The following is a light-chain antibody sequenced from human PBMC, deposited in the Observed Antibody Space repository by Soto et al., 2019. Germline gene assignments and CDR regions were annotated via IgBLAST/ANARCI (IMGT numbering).Light chain of an antibody. V-gene: IGKV3-11*01. J-gene: IGKJ5*01. Sequence: EIVMTQSPDTLSVSPGERATLSCRASQSVSSNLAWYQQKPGQAPRLLIYDASNRATGIPARFSGSGSGTDFTLTISSLEPEDFAVYYCQQRSNWPPSTFGQGTRLEIK. CDR2: DAS. CDR3: QQRSNWPPST. CDR1: QSVSSN.